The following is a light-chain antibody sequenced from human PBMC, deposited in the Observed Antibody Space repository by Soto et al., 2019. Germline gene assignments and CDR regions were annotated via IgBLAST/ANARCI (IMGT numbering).Light chain of an antibody. CDR1: RSDLGGYNY. CDR2: EVS. Sequence: QSALTQPASVSGSPGQSITISCTGTRSDLGGYNYVSWYQQHPGKAPKVMIYEVSNRPSGVSNRFSGSKSGNTASLTISGLQAEDEAVYYCSSYTSSSTLVFGGGTEVTVL. V-gene: IGLV2-14*01. CDR3: SSYTSSSTLV. J-gene: IGLJ2*01.